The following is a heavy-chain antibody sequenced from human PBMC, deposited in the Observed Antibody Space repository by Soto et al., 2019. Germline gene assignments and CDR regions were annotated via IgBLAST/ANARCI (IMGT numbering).Heavy chain of an antibody. CDR2: ISYDGSNK. J-gene: IGHJ4*02. D-gene: IGHD3-22*01. CDR3: AKDWGDYYDSSGYFDY. V-gene: IGHV3-30*18. Sequence: GSLRLSCAASGFTFSSYGMHWVRQAPGKGLEWVAVISYDGSNKYYADSVKGRFTISRDNSKNTLYLQMNSLRAEDTAVYYCAKDWGDYYDSSGYFDYWGQGTLVTVSS. CDR1: GFTFSSYG.